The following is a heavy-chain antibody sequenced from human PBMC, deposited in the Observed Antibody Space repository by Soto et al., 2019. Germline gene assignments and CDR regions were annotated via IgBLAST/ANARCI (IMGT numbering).Heavy chain of an antibody. Sequence: ASVKVSCKASGYTFTSYDINWVRQATGQGLEWMGWMNPNSGNTGYAQKFQGRVTMTRNTSISTAYMELSSLRSEDSAVYYCARGRSGWYGVHFDYWGQGTLVTVS. J-gene: IGHJ4*02. CDR2: MNPNSGNT. D-gene: IGHD6-19*01. V-gene: IGHV1-8*01. CDR1: GYTFTSYD. CDR3: ARGRSGWYGVHFDY.